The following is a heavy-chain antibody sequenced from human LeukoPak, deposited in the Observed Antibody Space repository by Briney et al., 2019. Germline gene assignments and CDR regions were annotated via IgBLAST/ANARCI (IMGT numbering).Heavy chain of an antibody. CDR3: ASGYYYGSGTSGHYYYGMDV. CDR1: GYTFTGYY. CDR2: INPNSGGT. Sequence: ASVKVSCKASGYTFTGYYMHWVRQAPGQGLEWMGWINPNSGGTNYAQKFQGRVTMPRDTSISTAYLELSRLRSDDTAVYYCASGYYYGSGTSGHYYYGMDVWGQGTTVTVSS. J-gene: IGHJ6*02. V-gene: IGHV1-2*02. D-gene: IGHD3-10*01.